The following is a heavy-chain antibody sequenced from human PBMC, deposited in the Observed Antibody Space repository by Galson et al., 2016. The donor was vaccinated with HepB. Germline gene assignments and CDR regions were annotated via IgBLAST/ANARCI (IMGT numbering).Heavy chain of an antibody. Sequence: PALVKPTQTLTLTCTVSGFSLNTKDLGVAWIRQPPGKALEWLGLVYWDNDKRYRPSLKSRLTITRDPSKNQVVLTMTDVDPADAATYYCARRRGTSVRGITITAFDCWGQGALVTVSS. D-gene: IGHD3-10*01. V-gene: IGHV2-5*02. CDR1: GFSLNTKDLG. J-gene: IGHJ4*02. CDR2: VYWDNDK. CDR3: ARRRGTSVRGITITAFDC.